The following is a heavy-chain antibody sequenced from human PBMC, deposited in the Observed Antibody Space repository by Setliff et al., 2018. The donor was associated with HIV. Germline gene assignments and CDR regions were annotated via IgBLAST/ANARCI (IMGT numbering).Heavy chain of an antibody. D-gene: IGHD6-19*01. Sequence: GASVKVSCKASGYTFTSYDINWVRQATGQGLEWMGWMSPNSGNAGYAQKFQGRVTMTRNTSISTAYMELSSLRSEDTAVYYCARGLAVAGKSYYYYYYMDGWGKGTTVTVSS. CDR3: ARGLAVAGKSYYYYYYMDG. CDR2: MSPNSGNA. J-gene: IGHJ6*03. V-gene: IGHV1-8*01. CDR1: GYTFTSYD.